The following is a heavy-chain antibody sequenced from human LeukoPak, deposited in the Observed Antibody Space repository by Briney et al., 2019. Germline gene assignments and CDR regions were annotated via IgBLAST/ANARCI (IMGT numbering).Heavy chain of an antibody. Sequence: SETLSLTCAVYGGSFSGYYWSWTRQPPGKGLEWIGEINHSGSTNYNPSLKSRVTISVDTSKNQFSLKLSSVTAADTAVYYCAMGGIAVACWGQGTLVTVSS. CDR1: GGSFSGYY. D-gene: IGHD6-19*01. CDR3: AMGGIAVAC. CDR2: INHSGST. V-gene: IGHV4-34*01. J-gene: IGHJ4*02.